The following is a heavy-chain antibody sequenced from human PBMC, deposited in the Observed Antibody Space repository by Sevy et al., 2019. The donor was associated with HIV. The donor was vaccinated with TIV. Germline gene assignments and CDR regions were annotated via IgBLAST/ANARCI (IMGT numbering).Heavy chain of an antibody. J-gene: IGHJ3*01. CDR3: TTDWGTGPTWVHAFDL. Sequence: GGSLRLSCAASGFPFSDAWMNWVRQAPGKGLEWVGLIKNENDGGTTDYAAPVKGRSTISRDDSKNTLYLQMSSLKTDDKAIYYCTTDWGTGPTWVHAFDLWGQGTMVTVSS. CDR2: IKNENDGGTT. V-gene: IGHV3-15*01. CDR1: GFPFSDAW. D-gene: IGHD1-7*01.